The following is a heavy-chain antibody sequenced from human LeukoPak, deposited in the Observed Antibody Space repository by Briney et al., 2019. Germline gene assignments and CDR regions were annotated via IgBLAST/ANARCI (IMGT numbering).Heavy chain of an antibody. CDR3: ARDRDHFDY. CDR2: IYYSGST. Sequence: TSETLSLTCTVSGGSISSYYWSWIRQPPGKGLEWIGYIYYSGSTNYNPSPKSRVTISVDTSKNQFSLKLSSVTAADTAVYYCARDRDHFDYWGQGTLVTVSS. J-gene: IGHJ4*02. V-gene: IGHV4-59*01. CDR1: GGSISSYY. D-gene: IGHD3-10*01.